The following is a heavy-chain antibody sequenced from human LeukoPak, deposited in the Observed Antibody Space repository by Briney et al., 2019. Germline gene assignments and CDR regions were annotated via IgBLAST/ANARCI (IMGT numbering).Heavy chain of an antibody. CDR3: ARDKVVGATNFDY. V-gene: IGHV3-7*01. D-gene: IGHD1-26*01. CDR2: IKKDGSEK. Sequence: GGSLRLSCAASGFTFGNSAVSWVRQAPGKGLEWVANIKKDGSEKYYVDSVKGRFTISRDNAENSLYLQMNSLRAEDTAVYYCARDKVVGATNFDYWGQGTLVTVSS. J-gene: IGHJ4*02. CDR1: GFTFGNSA.